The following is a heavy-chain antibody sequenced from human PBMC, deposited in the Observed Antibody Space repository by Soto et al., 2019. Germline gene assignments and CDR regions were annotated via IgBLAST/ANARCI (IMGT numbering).Heavy chain of an antibody. CDR3: ARSSYGMAVDDAFDI. CDR1: GYTFTSYG. CDR2: ISAYNGNT. Sequence: QVQLVQSGAEVKKPWASVKVSCKASGYTFTSYGITWVRQAPGHGFEWMGWISAYNGNTNYAQKLQGRVTMTTDTSTSTAYRELRSLISDDTAVYYCARSSYGMAVDDAFDIWGQGTMVTVSS. J-gene: IGHJ3*02. D-gene: IGHD6-19*01. V-gene: IGHV1-18*01.